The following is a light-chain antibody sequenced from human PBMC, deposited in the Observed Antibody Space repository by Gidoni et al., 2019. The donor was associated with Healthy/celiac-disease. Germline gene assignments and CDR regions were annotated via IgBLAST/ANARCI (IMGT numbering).Light chain of an antibody. J-gene: IGKJ4*01. V-gene: IGKV3-11*01. Sequence: ELVLTQSPAPLSLSPGERATLSCRASQSVSSYLAWYQQKPGQAPRLLIYDASNRATGIPARFSGSGSGTDFTLTISSLEPEEFAVYYCQQRSNWPRLTFGGGTKVEIK. CDR2: DAS. CDR3: QQRSNWPRLT. CDR1: QSVSSY.